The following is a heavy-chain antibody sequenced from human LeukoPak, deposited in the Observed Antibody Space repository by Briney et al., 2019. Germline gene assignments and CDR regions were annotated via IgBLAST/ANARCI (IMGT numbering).Heavy chain of an antibody. D-gene: IGHD4-17*01. J-gene: IGHJ4*02. CDR1: GFTFTDYA. V-gene: IGHV3-23*01. Sequence: GGSLRLSCAASGFTFTDYAMNWVRQAPGKGLEWVSGISYGGDNTYYADSVKGRFTISRDNPRNTLNLALNSLRAEDTAVYYCAKDPHPYGDSVGGYNFDYWGQGTLVTVSS. CDR2: ISYGGDNT. CDR3: AKDPHPYGDSVGGYNFDY.